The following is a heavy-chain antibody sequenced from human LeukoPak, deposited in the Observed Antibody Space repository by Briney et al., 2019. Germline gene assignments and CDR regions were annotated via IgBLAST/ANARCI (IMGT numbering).Heavy chain of an antibody. V-gene: IGHV1-18*01. Sequence: ASVKVSCKASGYTFTSYGISWVRQAPGQGLEWMGWISAYNGNTNYAQKLQGRVTMTTDTSTSTAYMELRSLRSDDTAVYYCARDKYPQENVIVVVITGYYFDYWGQGTLVTVSS. CDR3: ARDKYPQENVIVVVITGYYFDY. CDR1: GYTFTSYG. J-gene: IGHJ4*02. CDR2: ISAYNGNT. D-gene: IGHD3-22*01.